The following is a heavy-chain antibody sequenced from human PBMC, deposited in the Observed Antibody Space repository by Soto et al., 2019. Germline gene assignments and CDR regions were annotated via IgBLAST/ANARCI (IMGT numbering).Heavy chain of an antibody. Sequence: QVQLVQSGAAVKKPGSSVKVSCKASGGTFSRYAISWVRQAPGQGLEWMARIIPFFRTADYAQKFQGRVTISADASTSTAYLELSSLRSEDTALYYCARDREVATIGAANFYYVMDVWGQGTTVTVSS. CDR3: ARDREVATIGAANFYYVMDV. V-gene: IGHV1-69*12. D-gene: IGHD5-12*01. CDR2: IIPFFRTA. CDR1: GGTFSRYA. J-gene: IGHJ6*02.